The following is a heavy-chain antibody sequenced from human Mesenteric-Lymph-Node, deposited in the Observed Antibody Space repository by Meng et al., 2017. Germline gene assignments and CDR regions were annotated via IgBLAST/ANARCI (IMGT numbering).Heavy chain of an antibody. J-gene: IGHJ4*02. V-gene: IGHV1-2*02. D-gene: IGHD3-3*01. CDR2: INPNSGGT. CDR1: GYTFTGYY. Sequence: ASVKVSCKASGYTFTGYYMHWVRQAPGQGLEWMGWINPNSGGTNYAQKFQGRVTMTRDTSISTAYMELSRLRSDDTAVYYCAQSSRYYDFWSGYYTGYFAYWGQGTLVTVSS. CDR3: AQSSRYYDFWSGYYTGYFAY.